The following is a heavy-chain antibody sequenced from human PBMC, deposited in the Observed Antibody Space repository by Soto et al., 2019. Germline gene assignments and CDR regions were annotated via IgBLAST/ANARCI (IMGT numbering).Heavy chain of an antibody. Sequence: QVQLVQSGAEVKKPGASVKVSCKASGYTFTGYYMHWVRQAPGQGLEWMGWINPNSGGTNYAQKFQGWVTMTRDTSISTAYMGLSRLRSDDTAVYYCARDGGIVATIQGYYFDYWGQGTLVTVSS. CDR1: GYTFTGYY. CDR2: INPNSGGT. D-gene: IGHD5-12*01. CDR3: ARDGGIVATIQGYYFDY. V-gene: IGHV1-2*04. J-gene: IGHJ4*02.